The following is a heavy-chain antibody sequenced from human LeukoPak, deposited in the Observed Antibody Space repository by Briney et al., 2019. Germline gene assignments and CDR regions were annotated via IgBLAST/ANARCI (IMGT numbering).Heavy chain of an antibody. CDR2: IYPGDSDT. J-gene: IGHJ6*03. CDR3: ARFVARRHQIHIVVGAYYYYMDV. Sequence: GESLKISCKGSGNSFTSHWIGWVRQMPGKGLEWMGIIYPGDSDTRYSPSFQGQVTISADKSISTAYLRWSSLKASDTAMYYCARFVARRHQIHIVVGAYYYYMDVWGKGTTVTISS. V-gene: IGHV5-51*01. CDR1: GNSFTSHW. D-gene: IGHD2-21*01.